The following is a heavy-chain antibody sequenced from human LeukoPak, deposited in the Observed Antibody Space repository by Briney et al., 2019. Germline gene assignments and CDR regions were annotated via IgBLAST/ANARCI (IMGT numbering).Heavy chain of an antibody. Sequence: GASVKVSCKASGYTFTSYGISWVRQAPGQGVEWMGWINAYNGNTNYAQKPQGRVTMTTDTSTSTAYMELRSLRSDDTAVYYCARDRIVVVPAATRDYYYGMDVWGQGTTVTVSS. CDR1: GYTFTSYG. J-gene: IGHJ6*02. D-gene: IGHD2-2*01. CDR3: ARDRIVVVPAATRDYYYGMDV. CDR2: INAYNGNT. V-gene: IGHV1-18*01.